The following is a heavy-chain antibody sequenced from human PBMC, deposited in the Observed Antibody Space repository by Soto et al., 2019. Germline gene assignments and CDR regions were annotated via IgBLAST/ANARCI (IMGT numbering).Heavy chain of an antibody. CDR2: ISSSGSTI. D-gene: IGHD3-22*01. Sequence: GGSLRLSCAASGFTFSSYEMNWVRQAPGKGLEWVSYISSSGSTIYYADSVKGRFTISRDNAKNSLYLQMNSLGAEDTAVYYCARDAGSSGYSVYWGQGTLVTVSS. V-gene: IGHV3-48*03. CDR1: GFTFSSYE. J-gene: IGHJ4*02. CDR3: ARDAGSSGYSVY.